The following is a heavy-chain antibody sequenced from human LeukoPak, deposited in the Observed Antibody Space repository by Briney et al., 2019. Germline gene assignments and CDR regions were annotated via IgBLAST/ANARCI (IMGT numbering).Heavy chain of an antibody. D-gene: IGHD2-15*01. CDR3: AKPYRGCCSAYSCYYFDY. V-gene: IGHV3-23*01. J-gene: IGHJ4*02. CDR2: ISGGGDST. Sequence: PGGPLRLSCAASAFTFSSYAMSWVRQAPGKGLEWVSTISGGGDSTNYADPVRGRFTISRDNSKNTLYLQMNSLRADDTAVYYCAKPYRGCCSAYSCYYFDYWGQGTLVTVSS. CDR1: AFTFSSYA.